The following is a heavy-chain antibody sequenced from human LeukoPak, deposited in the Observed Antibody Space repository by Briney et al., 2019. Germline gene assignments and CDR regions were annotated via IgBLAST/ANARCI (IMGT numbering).Heavy chain of an antibody. J-gene: IGHJ4*02. D-gene: IGHD2-2*01. CDR3: AKAKTPYCSSTSCYTGGFDY. V-gene: IGHV3-23*01. CDR1: GFTFSSYA. Sequence: PGGSLRLSCAASGFTFSSYAMSWVRQAPGKGLEWVSTISGSGGNTYYADSAKGRFTISRDNSKNTLYLQMNSLRAEGTAIYYCAKAKTPYCSSTSCYTGGFDYWGQGTLVTVSS. CDR2: ISGSGGNT.